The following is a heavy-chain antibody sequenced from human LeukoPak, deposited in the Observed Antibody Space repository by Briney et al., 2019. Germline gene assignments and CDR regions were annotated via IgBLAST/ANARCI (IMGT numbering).Heavy chain of an antibody. V-gene: IGHV7-4-1*02. CDR3: ARTGTTPMSFRPTPYYFDY. Sequence: ASVKVSCKASGYTFTSYAMNWVRQAPGQGLEWTGWINTNTGNPTYAQGFTGRFVFSLDTSVSTAYLQISSLKAEDTAVYYCARTGTTPMSFRPTPYYFDYWGQGTLVTVSS. D-gene: IGHD1-7*01. CDR2: INTNTGNP. CDR1: GYTFTSYA. J-gene: IGHJ4*02.